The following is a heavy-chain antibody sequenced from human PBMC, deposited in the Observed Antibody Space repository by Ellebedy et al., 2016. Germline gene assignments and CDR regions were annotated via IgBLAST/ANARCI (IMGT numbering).Heavy chain of an antibody. CDR2: ISAYNGNT. V-gene: IGHV1-18*01. Sequence: ASVKVSXKASSYTFTSYGISWVRQAPGQGLEWMGWISAYNGNTNYAQKLQGRVTMTTDTSTSTAYMELRSLRSDDTAVYYCAREPLVGSGRNWFDPWGQGTLVIVSS. CDR1: SYTFTSYG. D-gene: IGHD3-10*01. CDR3: AREPLVGSGRNWFDP. J-gene: IGHJ5*02.